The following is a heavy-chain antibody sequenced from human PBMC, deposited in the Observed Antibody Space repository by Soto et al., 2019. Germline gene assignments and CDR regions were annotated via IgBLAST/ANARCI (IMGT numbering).Heavy chain of an antibody. Sequence: PGGSLRLSCAASGFTFSSYALSWVRQAPGKGLEWVSSISGSGGSAFYADSVKGRFTISRDNSKNTLYLQMYSLRAKDTAVYYCAKEYYDFWSGYYTGPGYWAQGTMVTVSS. CDR3: AKEYYDFWSGYYTGPGY. CDR2: ISGSGGSA. D-gene: IGHD3-3*01. J-gene: IGHJ4*02. CDR1: GFTFSSYA. V-gene: IGHV3-23*01.